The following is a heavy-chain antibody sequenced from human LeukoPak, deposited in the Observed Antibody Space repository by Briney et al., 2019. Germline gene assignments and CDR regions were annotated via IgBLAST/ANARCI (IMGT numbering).Heavy chain of an antibody. D-gene: IGHD2-15*01. CDR1: GFTFDDYA. V-gene: IGHV3-9*01. CDR3: AKAVGSNIPYNWFDP. CDR2: ISWNGDSL. Sequence: PGGSLRLSCAASGFTFDDYAMHWVRQAPGKGLEWLSGISWNGDSLHSADSLKGRFTISRDNSKNTLYLQMNSLRADDTAVYYCAKAVGSNIPYNWFDPWGQGTLVTVSS. J-gene: IGHJ5*02.